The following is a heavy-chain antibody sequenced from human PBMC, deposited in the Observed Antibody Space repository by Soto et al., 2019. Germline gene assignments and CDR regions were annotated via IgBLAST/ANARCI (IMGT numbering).Heavy chain of an antibody. CDR2: ISAYNGNT. CDR1: GYTFTSYG. J-gene: IGHJ4*02. D-gene: IGHD6-13*01. CDR3: ARSIAAVVDFDY. V-gene: IGHV1-18*01. Sequence: ASVKVSCKASGYTFTSYGISWVRQAPGQGLEWMGWISAYNGNTNYAQKLQGRVTMTTDTSTGTAYMELRSLRSDDTAVYYCARSIAAVVDFDYWGQGTLVTVSS.